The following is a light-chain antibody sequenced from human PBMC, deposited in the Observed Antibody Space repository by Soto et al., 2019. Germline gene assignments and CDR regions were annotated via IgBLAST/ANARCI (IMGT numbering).Light chain of an antibody. CDR3: SSYTNINTRACV. CDR2: EVS. V-gene: IGLV2-14*01. J-gene: IGLJ1*01. Sequence: QSALTQPASVSGSPGQSITISCTGTSRDIGGYNYVSWHQQHPGKAPKVIITEVSNRPSGVSNRFSGSKSGNTASLTISGLQAEDEADYYCSSYTNINTRACVFGTGTKVTVL. CDR1: SRDIGGYNY.